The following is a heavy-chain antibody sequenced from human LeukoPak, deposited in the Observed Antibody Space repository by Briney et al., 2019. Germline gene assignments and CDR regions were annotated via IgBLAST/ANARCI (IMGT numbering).Heavy chain of an antibody. J-gene: IGHJ4*02. CDR3: ARRTFGGVIAY. V-gene: IGHV4-34*01. CDR1: GDSIKSYF. CDR2: INHSGST. Sequence: SETLSLTCTVSGDSIKSYFWSWIRQPPGKGLEWIGEINHSGSTNYNPSLKSRVTISVDKSKNQFSLRLSSVTAADTAVYYCARRTFGGVIAYWGQGTLVTVSS. D-gene: IGHD3-16*02.